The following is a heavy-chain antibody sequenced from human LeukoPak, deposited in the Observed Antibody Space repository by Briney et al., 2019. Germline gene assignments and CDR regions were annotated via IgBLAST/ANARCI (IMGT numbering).Heavy chain of an antibody. CDR1: GGSFSGYY. J-gene: IGHJ6*03. CDR3: ARANLLRGFTSGLYYYFYIDV. Sequence: SETLSLTCAVYGGSFSGYYWSWIRQPPGKGLEWIGYIYYSDVANYNPSLKSRVSISVDTSKNQFSLKLSSVTAADTAVYYCARANLLRGFTSGLYYYFYIDVWGKGTTVAVSS. D-gene: IGHD2-15*01. V-gene: IGHV4-34*01. CDR2: IYYSDVA.